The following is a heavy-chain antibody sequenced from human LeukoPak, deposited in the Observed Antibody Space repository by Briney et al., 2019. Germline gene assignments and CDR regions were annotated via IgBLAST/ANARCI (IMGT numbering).Heavy chain of an antibody. CDR3: ARGPRIVGATYFDY. V-gene: IGHV1-69*13. D-gene: IGHD1-26*01. J-gene: IGHJ4*02. Sequence: ASVTVSCKASGGTFSRFTISWVRQAPGQGFEWVGGITPIFGTANFAQKFQGRVTITADESTSTAYMELSSLRSEDTAVYYCARGPRIVGATYFDYWGQGTPVTVSS. CDR2: ITPIFGTA. CDR1: GGTFSRFT.